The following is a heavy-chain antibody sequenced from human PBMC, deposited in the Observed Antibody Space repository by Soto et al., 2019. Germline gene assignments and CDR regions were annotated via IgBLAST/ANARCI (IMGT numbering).Heavy chain of an antibody. Sequence: SETLSLTCTVSGGSISSYYWSWIRQPPGKGLEWIGYIYYSGSTNYNPSLKSRVTISVDTSKNQFSLKLSSVTAADTAVYYCARGKRITIFGVVPTPPYYYYMDVWGKGTTVTVSS. CDR1: GGSISSYY. V-gene: IGHV4-59*08. CDR2: IYYSGST. D-gene: IGHD3-3*01. J-gene: IGHJ6*03. CDR3: ARGKRITIFGVVPTPPYYYYMDV.